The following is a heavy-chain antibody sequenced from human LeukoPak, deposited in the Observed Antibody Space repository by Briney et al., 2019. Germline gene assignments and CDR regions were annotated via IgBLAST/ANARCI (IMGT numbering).Heavy chain of an antibody. J-gene: IGHJ3*02. CDR3: ASLLPMGAFDI. V-gene: IGHV1-2*02. CDR1: GYTFTAYY. CDR2: INPNTGGT. Sequence: ASVKVSCKASGYTFTAYYIHWVRQAPGQGLEWMGWINPNTGGTNYAQKFQGRVTMARDTSISTAYMELSRLTSDDTAVYYCASLLPMGAFDIWGQGTMVTVSS.